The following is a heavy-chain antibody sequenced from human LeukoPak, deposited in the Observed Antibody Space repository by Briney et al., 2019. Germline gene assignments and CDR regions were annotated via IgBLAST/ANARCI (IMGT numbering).Heavy chain of an antibody. CDR1: GYTFTGYY. J-gene: IGHJ5*02. D-gene: IGHD3-10*01. CDR2: INPNSGGT. CDR3: ARQFDDPYGPPFTGFLKNWFDP. V-gene: IGHV1-2*02. Sequence: ASVKVSCKASGYTFTGYYMHWVRQAPGQGLEWMGWINPNSGGTNYAQKFQGRVTMTRDTSISTAHMELSRLRSDDTAVYYCARQFDDPYGPPFTGFLKNWFDPWGQGTLVTVSS.